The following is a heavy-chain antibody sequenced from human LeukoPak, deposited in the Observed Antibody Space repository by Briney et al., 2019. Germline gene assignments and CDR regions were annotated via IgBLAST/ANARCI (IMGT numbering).Heavy chain of an antibody. CDR1: GFTFSNYG. D-gene: IGHD6-6*01. CDR3: AREGSRYSSSLEFDY. Sequence: PGGSLRLSCAASGFTFSNYGMSWVRQAPGKGLEWVSGINWNGGSTGYADSVKGRFTISRDNAKNSLYLQMNSLRAEDTALYYCAREGSRYSSSLEFDYWGQGTLVTVSS. CDR2: INWNGGST. V-gene: IGHV3-20*04. J-gene: IGHJ4*02.